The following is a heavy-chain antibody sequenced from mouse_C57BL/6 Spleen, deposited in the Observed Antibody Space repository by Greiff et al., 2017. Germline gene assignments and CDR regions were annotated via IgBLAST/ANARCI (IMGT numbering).Heavy chain of an antibody. CDR1: GYTFTSYT. Sequence: QVQLQQSGAELARPGASVKMSCKASGYTFTSYTMHWVKQRPGQGLEWIGYINPSSGYTKYNQKFKDKATLTADKSSSTAYMQLSSLTSEDSAVYYCARGGDGNYDLPYWYFDVWGTGTTVTVSS. CDR2: INPSSGYT. CDR3: ARGGDGNYDLPYWYFDV. J-gene: IGHJ1*03. D-gene: IGHD2-1*01. V-gene: IGHV1-4*01.